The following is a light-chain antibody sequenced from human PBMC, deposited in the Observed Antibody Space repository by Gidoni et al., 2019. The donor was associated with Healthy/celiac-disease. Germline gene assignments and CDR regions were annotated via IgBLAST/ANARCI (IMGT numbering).Light chain of an antibody. J-gene: IGKJ4*01. CDR1: QSVSSY. Sequence: EIVLTHSPATLSLSPGERATLSCRASQSVSSYLAWYQQKPGQAPRRLIYDASNRATGIPARFSGSGSGTDFTLTISSLEPEDFAVYYCQQRSNWPPGTFGGGTKVEIK. CDR2: DAS. CDR3: QQRSNWPPGT. V-gene: IGKV3-11*01.